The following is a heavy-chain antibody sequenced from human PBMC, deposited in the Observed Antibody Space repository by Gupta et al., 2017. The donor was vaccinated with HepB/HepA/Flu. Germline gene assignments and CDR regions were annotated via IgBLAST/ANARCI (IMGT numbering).Heavy chain of an antibody. Sequence: QVQLIESGGGVVQPGKSLRLSCADSGFAFSSYGMHWVRQTPDMRLEWVALVSYNGRNQDYGDSVKGRFTISRDNSKNMVYLEMNSLRAEDTAVYYCAKDRISGFDSWGQGILVIVSS. CDR2: VSYNGRNQ. CDR1: GFAFSSYG. V-gene: IGHV3-30*18. J-gene: IGHJ4*02. D-gene: IGHD2-8*02. CDR3: AKDRISGFDS.